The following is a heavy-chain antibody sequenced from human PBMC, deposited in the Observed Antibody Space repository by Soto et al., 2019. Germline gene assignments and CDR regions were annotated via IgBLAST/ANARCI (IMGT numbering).Heavy chain of an antibody. CDR1: GFTFSSYS. CDR3: ARVLSVDIVVVPAALYYFDY. D-gene: IGHD2-2*01. J-gene: IGHJ4*02. Sequence: GGSLRLSCAASGFTFSSYSMNWVRQAPGKGLEWVSSISSSSSYIYYADSVKGRFTISRDNAKNSLYLQMNSLRAEDTAVYYCARVLSVDIVVVPAALYYFDYWGQGTLVTVSS. CDR2: ISSSSSYI. V-gene: IGHV3-21*01.